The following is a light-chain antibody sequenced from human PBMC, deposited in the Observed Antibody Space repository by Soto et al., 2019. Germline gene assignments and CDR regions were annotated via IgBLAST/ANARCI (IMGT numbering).Light chain of an antibody. V-gene: IGKV3-11*01. CDR1: QNISIY. J-gene: IGKJ5*01. CDR2: AAS. CDR3: QQRSNWPV. Sequence: IVLTQSPATLSLSPGERATLSCRASQNISIYLAWYQQKPGQAPRLLIYAASSRATGIPDRFSGSGSGTDFTLTISSLEPEDSAVYYCQQRSNWPVFGQGTRLEI.